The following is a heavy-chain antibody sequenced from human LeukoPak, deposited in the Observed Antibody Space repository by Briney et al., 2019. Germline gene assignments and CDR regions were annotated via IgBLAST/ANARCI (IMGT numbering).Heavy chain of an antibody. CDR2: IYYSGST. CDR1: GGSISSSSYY. D-gene: IGHD4/OR15-4a*01. J-gene: IGHJ6*02. Sequence: SETLSLTCTVSGGSISSSSYYWGWIRQPPGKGLEWIGSIYYSGSTYYNPSLKSRVTISVDTSKNQFSLKLSSVTAADTAVYYCARDPNYGYYYGMDVWGQGTTVTVSS. CDR3: ARDPNYGYYYGMDV. V-gene: IGHV4-39*02.